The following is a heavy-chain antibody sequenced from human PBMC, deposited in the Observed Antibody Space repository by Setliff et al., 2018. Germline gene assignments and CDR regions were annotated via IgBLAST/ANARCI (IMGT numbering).Heavy chain of an antibody. CDR1: GGSISYNY. CDR3: ATRKSSGRLYYMDV. CDR2: INTSGST. Sequence: SETLSLTCTVSGGSISYNYWSWIRQPAGKGLQWIGRINTSGSTKYNPSLKSRVTMSVDTSKNQVSLRLSSVTAADTAVYYCATRKSSGRLYYMDVWGKGTTVTVSS. J-gene: IGHJ6*03. V-gene: IGHV4-4*07. D-gene: IGHD1-26*01.